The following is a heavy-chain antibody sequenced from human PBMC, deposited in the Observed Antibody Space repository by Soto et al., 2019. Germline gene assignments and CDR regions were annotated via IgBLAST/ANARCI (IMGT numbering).Heavy chain of an antibody. CDR3: ARSGGSYNFDS. V-gene: IGHV4-4*07. CDR2: IFINGNT. D-gene: IGHD1-26*01. CDR1: SGSVSTYY. Sequence: QVQLQESGPGLVKPSETLSLTCTVSSGSVSTYYWSWIRQPAGKGLEWIGRIFINGNTNYNPSLRSRVTMSVDTSKGQFSLNLTSVTAADTAVYFCARSGGSYNFDSWGQGILVTVS. J-gene: IGHJ4*02.